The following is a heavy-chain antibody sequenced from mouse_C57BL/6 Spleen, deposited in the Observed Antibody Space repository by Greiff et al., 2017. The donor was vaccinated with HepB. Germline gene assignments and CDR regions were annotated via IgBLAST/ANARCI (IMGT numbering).Heavy chain of an antibody. D-gene: IGHD2-1*01. CDR1: GYTFTSYD. CDR3: ARGDYGNYCWYFDV. V-gene: IGHV1-85*01. Sequence: QVQLQQSGPELVKPGASVKLSCKASGYTFTSYDINWVKQRPGQGLEWIGWIYPRDGSTKYNEKFKGKATLTVDTSSSTAYMELHSLTSEDSAVSFCARGDYGNYCWYFDVWGTGTTVTVSS. CDR2: IYPRDGST. J-gene: IGHJ1*03.